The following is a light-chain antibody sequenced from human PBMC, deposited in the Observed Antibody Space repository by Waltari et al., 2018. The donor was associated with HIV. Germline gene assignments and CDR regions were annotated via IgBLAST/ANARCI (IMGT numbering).Light chain of an antibody. V-gene: IGLV3-9*01. J-gene: IGLJ2*01. Sequence: SDELTQSLSESVALGQTARITCGGNNSGSKNVNRYQPKPGQAPVLVIYRDSNRPSGIPERFSGSNSGNTATLTISRAQAGDEADYYCQVWDSSTGVVFGGGTKLTVL. CDR1: NSGSKN. CDR3: QVWDSSTGVV. CDR2: RDS.